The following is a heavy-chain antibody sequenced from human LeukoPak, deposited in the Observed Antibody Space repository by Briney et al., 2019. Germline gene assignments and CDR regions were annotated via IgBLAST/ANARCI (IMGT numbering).Heavy chain of an antibody. CDR2: INPNSGGT. CDR1: GYTFTGYY. CDR3: ARVGSSSSDAFDI. Sequence: ASVKVSCKASGYTFTGYYMHWVRQAPGQGLEWMGWINPNSGGTNYAQKFQGRVTMTTDTSTSTAYMELRSLRSDDTAVYYCARVGSSSSDAFDIWGQGTMVTVSS. J-gene: IGHJ3*02. V-gene: IGHV1-2*02. D-gene: IGHD6-13*01.